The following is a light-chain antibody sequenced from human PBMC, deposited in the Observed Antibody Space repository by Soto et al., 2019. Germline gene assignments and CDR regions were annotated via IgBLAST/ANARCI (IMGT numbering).Light chain of an antibody. CDR2: DVS. CDR3: SSYTSSSTLEGYV. CDR1: SSDVGGYNY. J-gene: IGLJ1*01. V-gene: IGLV2-14*01. Sequence: QSALTQPASVSGSPGQSITISCTGTSSDVGGYNYVSWYQQHPGKAPKLMIYDVSNRHSGVSNRFSGSKSGNTASLNISGLQAEDEADYYCSSYTSSSTLEGYVFGTGTKLTVL.